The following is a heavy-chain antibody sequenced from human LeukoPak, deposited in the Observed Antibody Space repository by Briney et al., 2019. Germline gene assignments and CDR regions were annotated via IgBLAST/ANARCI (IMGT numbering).Heavy chain of an antibody. D-gene: IGHD5-18*01. CDR3: ARRRGYSYDFDY. CDR2: MYYSGST. J-gene: IGHJ4*02. CDR1: GGSISRHY. V-gene: IGHV4-59*08. Sequence: SETLSLTCTVSGGSISRHYWSWIRQSPGKGLEWIGYMYYSGSTNYNPSLKSRVTISVDTSKNQFSLKLSSVTAADTAVYYCARRRGYSYDFDYWGQGTLVTVSS.